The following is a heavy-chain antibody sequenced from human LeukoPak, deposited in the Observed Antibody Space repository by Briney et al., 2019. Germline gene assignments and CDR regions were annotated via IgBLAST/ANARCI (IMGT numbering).Heavy chain of an antibody. CDR3: AKEGRRYFDY. CDR2: ISYDGSNQ. J-gene: IGHJ4*02. V-gene: IGHV3-30*18. Sequence: GGSLRLSCTVSGFTFSRYGMHWLRQAPGKGLEWVAGISYDGSNQHYGDSVKGRSTISRDNSKHTLYLQMNSLRGDDTAVYYCAKEGRRYFDYWGQGALVTVSS. CDR1: GFTFSRYG.